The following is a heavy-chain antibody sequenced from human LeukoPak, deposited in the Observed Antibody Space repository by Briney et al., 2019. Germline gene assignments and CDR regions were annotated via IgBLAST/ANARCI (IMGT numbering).Heavy chain of an antibody. Sequence: PGGSLRLSCGASGFTFSTYGMHWGRQAPGKGLEWVAFIRYDRRNKYYADSVKGRFTISRDNSKNTLYLQMNSLRAEDTAVYYCAKVYDYGDRDAFDLWGQGTMVTVSS. V-gene: IGHV3-30*02. J-gene: IGHJ3*01. CDR2: IRYDRRNK. CDR1: GFTFSTYG. D-gene: IGHD4-17*01. CDR3: AKVYDYGDRDAFDL.